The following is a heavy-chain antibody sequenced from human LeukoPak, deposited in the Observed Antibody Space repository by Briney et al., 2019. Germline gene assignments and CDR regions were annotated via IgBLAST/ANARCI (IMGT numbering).Heavy chain of an antibody. D-gene: IGHD4-17*01. Sequence: SETLSLTCAVYGGSFSGYYWSWIRQPPGKGLEWIGEINHSGSTNYNPSLKSRVTISVDTSKNQFSLKLSSVTAADTAVYYCARAIYSKSDYAEAEAPDNWFDPWGQGTLVTVS. CDR2: INHSGST. V-gene: IGHV4-34*01. CDR3: ARAIYSKSDYAEAEAPDNWFDP. J-gene: IGHJ5*02. CDR1: GGSFSGYY.